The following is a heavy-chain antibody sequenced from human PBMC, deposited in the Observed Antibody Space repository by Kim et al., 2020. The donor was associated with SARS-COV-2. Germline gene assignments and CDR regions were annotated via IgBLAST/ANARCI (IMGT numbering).Heavy chain of an antibody. CDR2: ISSSSSYT. CDR1: GFTFSDYY. D-gene: IGHD6-13*01. CDR3: ARALIAADITY. V-gene: IGHV3-11*05. Sequence: GGSLRLSCAASGFTFSDYYMSWIRQAPGKGLEWVSYISSSSSYTNYADSVKGRFTISRDNAKNSLYLQMNSLRAEDTAVYYCARALIAADITYWGQGTLVTVSS. J-gene: IGHJ4*02.